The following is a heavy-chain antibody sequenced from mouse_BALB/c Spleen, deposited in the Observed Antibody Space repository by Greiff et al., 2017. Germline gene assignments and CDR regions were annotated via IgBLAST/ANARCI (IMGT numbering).Heavy chain of an antibody. CDR1: GFSLSTSGMG. CDR3: ARNVGLIRDGYFDV. D-gene: IGHD1-1*01. V-gene: IGHV8-12*01. Sequence: QVTLKVSGPGILQPSQTLSLTCSFSGFSLSTSGMGVSWIRQPSGKGLEWLAHIYWDDDKRYNPSLKSRLTISKDTSRNQVFLKITSVDTADTATYYCARNVGLIRDGYFDVWGAGTTVTVSS. J-gene: IGHJ1*01. CDR2: IYWDDDK.